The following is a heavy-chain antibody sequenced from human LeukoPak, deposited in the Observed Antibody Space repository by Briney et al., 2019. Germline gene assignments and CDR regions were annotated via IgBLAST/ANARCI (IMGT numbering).Heavy chain of an antibody. V-gene: IGHV3-9*01. CDR1: GFTFDDYA. J-gene: IGHJ4*02. D-gene: IGHD3-22*01. Sequence: GGSLRLSCAASGFTFDDYAMHWVRQAPGKGLEWDSGISWNSGSIGYADSVKGRFTISRDNAKNSLYLQMNSLRAEDTALYYCARRHQGYYYDSSHRGEVDYWGQGTLVTVSS. CDR3: ARRHQGYYYDSSHRGEVDY. CDR2: ISWNSGSI.